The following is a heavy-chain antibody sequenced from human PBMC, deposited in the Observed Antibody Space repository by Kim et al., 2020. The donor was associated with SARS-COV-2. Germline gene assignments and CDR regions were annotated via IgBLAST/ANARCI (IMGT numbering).Heavy chain of an antibody. CDR1: GFTFSSYG. J-gene: IGHJ4*02. Sequence: GGSLRLSCAASGFTFSSYGMHWVRQAPGKGLEWVAVISYDGSNKYYADSVKGRFTISRDNSKNTLYLQMNSLRAEDTAVYYCTKEVGATPPDYWGQGTLVTVSS. CDR2: ISYDGSNK. CDR3: TKEVGATPPDY. V-gene: IGHV3-30*18. D-gene: IGHD1-26*01.